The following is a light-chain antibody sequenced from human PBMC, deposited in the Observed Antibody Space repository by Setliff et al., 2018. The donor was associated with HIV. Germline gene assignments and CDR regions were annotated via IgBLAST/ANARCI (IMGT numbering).Light chain of an antibody. CDR1: SNDFGSYDY. J-gene: IGLJ1*01. CDR2: EVS. V-gene: IGLV2-14*01. CDR3: SSFTSSSSYV. Sequence: QSVLAQPASVSGSPGQSITISGTGTSNDFGSYDYVSWYQHQPGKVPKLMIYEVSNRPSGVSDRFSGSKSGNTASLTISGLQTEDEADYYCSSFTSSSSYVFGTGTKVTVL.